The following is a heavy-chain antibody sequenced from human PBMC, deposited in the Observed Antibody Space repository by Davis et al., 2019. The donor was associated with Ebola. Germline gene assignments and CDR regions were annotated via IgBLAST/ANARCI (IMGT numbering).Heavy chain of an antibody. V-gene: IGHV4-39*02. J-gene: IGHJ4*02. CDR3: ARDPYRTGSPDY. CDR1: GGSISSSSYY. Sequence: SETLSLTCTVSGGSISSSSYYWGWIRQPPGKGLEWIGSIYYSGSTYYNPSLKSRVTISVDTSKNQFSLKLSSVTAADTAVYYCARDPYRTGSPDYWGQGTLVTVSS. CDR2: IYYSGST. D-gene: IGHD5-12*01.